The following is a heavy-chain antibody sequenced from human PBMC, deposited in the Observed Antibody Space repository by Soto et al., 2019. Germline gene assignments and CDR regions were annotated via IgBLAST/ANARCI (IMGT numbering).Heavy chain of an antibody. CDR3: ARQGFGPLHGLVDV. CDR1: GGSISSYY. J-gene: IGHJ6*02. V-gene: IGHV4-59*08. CDR2: GHHCCGS. Sequence: QVQLQESGPGLVKPSETLSLSCTVSGGSISSYYWSWFRQYPGKRMERTGYGHHCCGSSYNPPRLSRVAIAQDASKRQFSLKVTSVTAAATAVYYCARQGFGPLHGLVDVWGQGTTVTVSS. D-gene: IGHD3-10*01.